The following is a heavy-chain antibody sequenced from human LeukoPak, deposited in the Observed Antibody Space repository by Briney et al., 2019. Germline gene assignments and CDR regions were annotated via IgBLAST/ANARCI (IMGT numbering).Heavy chain of an antibody. Sequence: SGGSLRLSCAASGFTFSSYSMNWVRQAPGKGLEWVSSISSSSSYIYYADSVKGRFTISRDNAKNSLYLQMNCLRAEDTAVYYCAREGYDAFDIWGQGTMVTVSS. CDR2: ISSSSSYI. CDR3: AREGYDAFDI. J-gene: IGHJ3*02. D-gene: IGHD2-15*01. V-gene: IGHV3-21*01. CDR1: GFTFSSYS.